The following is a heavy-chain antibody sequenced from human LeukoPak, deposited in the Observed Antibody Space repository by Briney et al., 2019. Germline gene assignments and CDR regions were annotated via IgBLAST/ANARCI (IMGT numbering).Heavy chain of an antibody. D-gene: IGHD5-18*01. J-gene: IGHJ4*02. CDR1: GGSISSYY. Sequence: SETLSLTCTVSGGSISSYYWSWMRQPPGKGLEWIGYIYYSGSTNYNPSLKSRVTISVDTSKNQFSLKLSSVTAADTAVYYCARGRYSYGYGYYFDYWGQGTLVTVSS. CDR2: IYYSGST. CDR3: ARGRYSYGYGYYFDY. V-gene: IGHV4-59*01.